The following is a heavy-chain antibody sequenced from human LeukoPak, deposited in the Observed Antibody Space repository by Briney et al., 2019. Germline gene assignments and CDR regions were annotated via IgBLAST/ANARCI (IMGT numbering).Heavy chain of an antibody. CDR3: ARERYFDY. CDR1: GSLFTSYW. J-gene: IGHJ4*02. Sequence: GESLEISCKGSGSLFTSYWIGGVRPVPGKGRGWMGIIYAGDSDTRDRTSWQGQVTISADKSISTAYLQWSSLKASDTAMYYCARERYFDYWGQGTLVTVSS. V-gene: IGHV5-51*01. CDR2: IYAGDSDT.